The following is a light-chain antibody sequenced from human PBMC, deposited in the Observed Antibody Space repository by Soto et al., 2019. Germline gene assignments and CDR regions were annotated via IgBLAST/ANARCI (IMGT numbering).Light chain of an antibody. CDR1: SSDVGGYNY. J-gene: IGLJ2*01. CDR2: DVS. CDR3: SSYTSSSTRV. V-gene: IGLV2-14*01. Sequence: QSALTQPASVSGSPGQSITISCTGTSSDVGGYNYVSWYQQHPGKAPKRMIYDVSNRPTGVYNRFAGSKSGNTATLTISGIQAEDEADYYCSSYTSSSTRVVGGATKLTVL.